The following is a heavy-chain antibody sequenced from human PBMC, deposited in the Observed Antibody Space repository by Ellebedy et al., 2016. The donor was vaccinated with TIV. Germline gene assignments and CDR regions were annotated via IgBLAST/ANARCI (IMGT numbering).Heavy chain of an antibody. CDR3: ARDIYYDGSGSYHSFDY. V-gene: IGHV3-48*04. Sequence: GESLKISCAASGFIFSSYSMNWVRQAPGKGLEWVSYISSSSRTIHYADSAKGRFTISRDNAKNSLYLQMDSLRAEDTGVYYCARDIYYDGSGSYHSFDYWGQGTLVTVSS. J-gene: IGHJ4*02. CDR1: GFIFSSYS. CDR2: ISSSSRTI. D-gene: IGHD3-10*01.